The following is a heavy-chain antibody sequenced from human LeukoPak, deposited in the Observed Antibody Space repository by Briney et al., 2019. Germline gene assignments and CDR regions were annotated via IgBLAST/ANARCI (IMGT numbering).Heavy chain of an antibody. V-gene: IGHV5-51*01. CDR1: GYSFTSYW. Sequence: GESLKSSCMGSGYSFTSYWIGSLLQMPGKDLRWMGSIYPGDSDTRYNPSFQGQVTISADKSISTAYLQWSSLKASDFFFKQRAAYDILTGLSPWGQGTLVTVSS. CDR2: IYPGDSDT. J-gene: IGHJ5*02. D-gene: IGHD3-9*01. CDR3: AAYDILTGLSP.